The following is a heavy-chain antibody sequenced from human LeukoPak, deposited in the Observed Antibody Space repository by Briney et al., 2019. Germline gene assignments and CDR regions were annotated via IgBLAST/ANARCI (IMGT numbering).Heavy chain of an antibody. CDR3: AAGRRRYDY. CDR1: GYSISSGYY. J-gene: IGHJ4*02. V-gene: IGHV4-38-2*02. Sequence: SETLSLTCTVSGYSISSGYYWGWIRQPPGKGLEWIGSIYHSGSTYYNPSLKSRVTISVDTSKNQFSLKLSSVTAADTAVYYCAAGRRRYDYWGQGTLVTVSS. CDR2: IYHSGST. D-gene: IGHD3-9*01.